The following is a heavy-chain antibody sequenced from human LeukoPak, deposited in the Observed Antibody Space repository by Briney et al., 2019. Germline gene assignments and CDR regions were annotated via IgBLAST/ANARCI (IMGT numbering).Heavy chain of an antibody. D-gene: IGHD4-11*01. V-gene: IGHV3-48*02. Sequence: TGGSLRLSCAASGFTLSSYNMNWVRQAPGKGLEWVSYISSSTSTIYYADSVKGRFTISRDNAKNSLYLLMNSLRDEDTAVYYCARAGYGNYFDWGQGTLVTVSS. J-gene: IGHJ4*02. CDR2: ISSSTSTI. CDR3: ARAGYGNYFD. CDR1: GFTLSSYN.